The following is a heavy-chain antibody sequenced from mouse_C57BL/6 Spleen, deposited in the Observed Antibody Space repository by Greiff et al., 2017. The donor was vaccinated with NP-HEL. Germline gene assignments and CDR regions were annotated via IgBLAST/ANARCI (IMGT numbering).Heavy chain of an antibody. V-gene: IGHV5-15*01. CDR2: ISNLAYSI. CDR3: ARGGTGTDWYFDV. Sequence: DVHLVESGGGLVQPGGSLKLSCAASGFTFSDYGMAWVRQAPRKGPEWVAFISNLAYSIYYADTVTGRFTISRENAKNTLYLEMSSLRSEDTAMYYCARGGTGTDWYFDVWGTGTTVTVSS. J-gene: IGHJ1*03. CDR1: GFTFSDYG. D-gene: IGHD4-1*01.